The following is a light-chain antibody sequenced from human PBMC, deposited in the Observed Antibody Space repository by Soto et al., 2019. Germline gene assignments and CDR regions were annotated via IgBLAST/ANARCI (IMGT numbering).Light chain of an antibody. CDR2: AAS. CDR1: QSINSY. Sequence: DIQMIRSASSQSASVGDRVTITCRASQSINSYLNWYQQKPGKAPKLLIYAASSLQSGVPSRFSGSGSETDFTLTITSLQPDDFATYYCQQSFSTPRTFGQGTRVDI. CDR3: QQSFSTPRT. J-gene: IGKJ1*01. V-gene: IGKV1-39*01.